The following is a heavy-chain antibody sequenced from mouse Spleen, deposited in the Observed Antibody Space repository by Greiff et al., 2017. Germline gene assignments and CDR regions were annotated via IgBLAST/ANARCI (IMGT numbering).Heavy chain of an antibody. J-gene: IGHJ3*01. CDR3: ARRDYDYAWFAY. CDR2: ISGGGSYT. CDR1: GFTFSSYG. Sequence: EVKLQESGGGLVKPGGSLKLSCAASGFTFSSYGMSWVRQTPEKRLEWVATISGGGSYTYYPDSVKGRFTISRDNAKNNLYLQMSSLRSEDTALYYCARRDYDYAWFAYWGQGTLVTVSA. D-gene: IGHD2-4*01. V-gene: IGHV5-9-2*01.